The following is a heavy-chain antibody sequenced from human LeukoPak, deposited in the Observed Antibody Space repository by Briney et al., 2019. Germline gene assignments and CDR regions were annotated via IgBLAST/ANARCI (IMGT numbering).Heavy chain of an antibody. J-gene: IGHJ4*02. CDR2: IYYSGST. V-gene: IGHV4-39*07. CDR3: ARDTFNGYGSGSPN. Sequence: SETLSLTCTVSGGSISSSSYYWGWIRQPPGKGLEWIGSIYYSGSTYYNPSLKSRVTISVDTSKNQFSLKLSSVTAADTAVYYCARDTFNGYGSGSPNWGQGTLVTVSS. D-gene: IGHD3-10*01. CDR1: GGSISSSSYY.